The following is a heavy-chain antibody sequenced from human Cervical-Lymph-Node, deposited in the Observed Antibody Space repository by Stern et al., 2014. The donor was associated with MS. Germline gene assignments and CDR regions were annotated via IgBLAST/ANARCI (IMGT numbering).Heavy chain of an antibody. V-gene: IGHV3-9*01. CDR2: ISWNSGSI. Sequence: VQLVESGGGLVQPGRSLRLSCAASGFTFDDYAMHWVRQAPGKGLAWVSGISWNSGSIGYADSVKGRFTISRDNAKNSLYLQMNSLRAEDTALYYCAKDRNRGYSYGYSYGMDVWGQGTTVTVSS. CDR3: AKDRNRGYSYGYSYGMDV. J-gene: IGHJ6*02. D-gene: IGHD5-18*01. CDR1: GFTFDDYA.